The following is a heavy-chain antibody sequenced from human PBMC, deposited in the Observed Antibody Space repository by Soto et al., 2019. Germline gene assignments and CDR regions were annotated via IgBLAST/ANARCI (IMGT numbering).Heavy chain of an antibody. CDR2: IWYDGSNK. Sequence: XESLRLCFAASGFTFSSYGMHWVRQAPGKGLEWVTVIWYDGSNKYYADSVKGRFTISRDNSKNTLYLQMNSLRAEDTAVYYCARDRMGDYYGSGSYYNDYYYYGMDVWGQGTTVTV. J-gene: IGHJ6*02. D-gene: IGHD3-10*01. V-gene: IGHV3-33*01. CDR1: GFTFSSYG. CDR3: ARDRMGDYYGSGSYYNDYYYYGMDV.